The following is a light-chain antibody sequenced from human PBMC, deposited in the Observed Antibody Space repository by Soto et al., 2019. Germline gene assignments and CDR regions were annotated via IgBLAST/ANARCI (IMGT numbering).Light chain of an antibody. J-gene: IGKJ1*01. Sequence: DIQMTQSPSSLSASVGDRVTITCRASQSISRYLNWYQKKPGRAPNLLIYGASRLQSGVPSRFSGSGAGTDFTLKISRVEAEDVGIYYCMQATHFWTFGQGTKVDIK. CDR3: MQATHFWT. CDR1: QSISRY. V-gene: IGKV1-39*01. CDR2: GAS.